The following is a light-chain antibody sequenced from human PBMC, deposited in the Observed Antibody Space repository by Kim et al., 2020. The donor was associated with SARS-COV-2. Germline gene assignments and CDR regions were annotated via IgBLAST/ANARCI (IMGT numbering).Light chain of an antibody. CDR2: AAS. CDR1: QGISNY. CDR3: QKYNRALT. J-gene: IGKJ4*01. V-gene: IGKV1-27*01. Sequence: SASVGDRVTITCRASQGISNYLAWYQQKPGKVPKLLIYAASTLQSGVPSRFSGSGSGTDFTLTISSLQPEDVATYYCQKYNRALTFGGGTKVDIK.